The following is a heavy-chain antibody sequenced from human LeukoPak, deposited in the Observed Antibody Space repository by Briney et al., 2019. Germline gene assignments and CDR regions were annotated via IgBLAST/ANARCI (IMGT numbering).Heavy chain of an antibody. Sequence: GPLRLSCAASGFTFSTYGMHWVRQAPGKGLEWVAVISYDGSNEYYADSVKGRFTISRDNSKNTLYLQMSSLRAEDTAVYYCAKEFNRGLPDYWGQGTLVTVPS. CDR2: ISYDGSNE. J-gene: IGHJ4*02. D-gene: IGHD2-21*01. CDR3: AKEFNRGLPDY. V-gene: IGHV3-30*18. CDR1: GFTFSTYG.